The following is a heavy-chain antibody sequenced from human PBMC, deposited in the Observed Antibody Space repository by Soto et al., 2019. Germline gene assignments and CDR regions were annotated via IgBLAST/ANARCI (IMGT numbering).Heavy chain of an antibody. CDR2: IYYSGST. CDR3: ARQERTVTYGPDY. Sequence: QLQLQESGPGLVKPSETLSLTCTVSGGSISSSSYYWGWIRQPPGKGLEWIGSIYYSGSTYYNPSLKSRVTISVDTSKNQFSLKLSSVTAADTAVYYCARQERTVTYGPDYWGQGTLVTVSS. D-gene: IGHD4-17*01. J-gene: IGHJ4*02. CDR1: GGSISSSSYY. V-gene: IGHV4-39*01.